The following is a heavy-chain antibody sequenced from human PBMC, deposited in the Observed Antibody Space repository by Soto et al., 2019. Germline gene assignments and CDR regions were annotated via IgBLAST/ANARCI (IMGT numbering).Heavy chain of an antibody. CDR2: ISYDGSNK. CDR3: ARPRWRDDYNWGYFDL. D-gene: IGHD4-4*01. J-gene: IGHJ2*01. CDR1: GFTFSSYA. V-gene: IGHV3-30-3*01. Sequence: QVQLVESGGGVVQPGRSLRLSCAASGFTFSSYAMHWVRQVPGKGLEWVAVISYDGSNKYYADSVKGRFTISRDNSKNALYLEMNSLRAEETAVYYCARPRWRDDYNWGYFDLWGRGTLVTVSS.